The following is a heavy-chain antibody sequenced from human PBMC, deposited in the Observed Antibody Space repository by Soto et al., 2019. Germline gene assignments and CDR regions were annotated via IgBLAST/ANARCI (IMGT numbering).Heavy chain of an antibody. CDR1: GFTFSSYG. J-gene: IGHJ4*02. Sequence: GGSLRLSCAASGFTFSSYGINWVRQAPGKGLEWVAIIWYDGSKKYYADSVKGRFTISRDYSKDTVFLQMNSLRAEDTAVYYCTREGSSCSGDICYGSFDDWGQGTLVTVSS. CDR3: TREGSSCSGDICYGSFDD. CDR2: IWYDGSKK. V-gene: IGHV3-33*01. D-gene: IGHD2-15*01.